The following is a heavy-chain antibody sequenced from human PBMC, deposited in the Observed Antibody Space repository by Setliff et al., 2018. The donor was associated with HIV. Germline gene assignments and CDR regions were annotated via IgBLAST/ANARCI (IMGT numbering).Heavy chain of an antibody. V-gene: IGHV4-59*01. Sequence: PSETLSLTCTVSGGSISSYYWSWIRQPPGKGLEWIGYIYYSGSTNYNPSLKSRVTISVDTSKNQFSLKLSSVTAADTAVYYCARGPTTVLWFGEPHLDYCGQVTLGTVSA. J-gene: IGHJ4*02. D-gene: IGHD3-10*01. CDR1: GGSISSYY. CDR3: ARGPTTVLWFGEPHLDY. CDR2: IYYSGST.